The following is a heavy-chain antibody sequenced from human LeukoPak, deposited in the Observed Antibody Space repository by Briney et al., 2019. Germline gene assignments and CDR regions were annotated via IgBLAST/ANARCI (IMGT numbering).Heavy chain of an antibody. J-gene: IGHJ4*02. D-gene: IGHD3-10*01. CDR2: IYSGGST. Sequence: GGSLRLSCAASGFIVSSNYMSWVRQAPGKGLEWVSVIYSGGSTYYADSVKGRFTISRDNSKNTLYLQMNSLRAEDTAMYYCARGLASSGGYWGQGTLVTVSS. CDR1: GFIVSSNY. CDR3: ARGLASSGGY. V-gene: IGHV3-53*01.